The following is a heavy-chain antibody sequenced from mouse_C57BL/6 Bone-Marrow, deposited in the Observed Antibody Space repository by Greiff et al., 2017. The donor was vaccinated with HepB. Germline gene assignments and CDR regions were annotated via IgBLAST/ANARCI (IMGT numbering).Heavy chain of an antibody. CDR2: INPNNGGT. CDR1: GYTFTDYN. Sequence: EVQLKQSGPELVKPGASVKIPCKASGYTFTDYNMDWVKQSHGKSLEWIGDINPNNGGTIYNQKFKGKATLTVDKSSSTAYMELRSLTSEDTAVYYCARALYSNYSYYYAMDYWGQGTSVTVSS. V-gene: IGHV1-18*01. D-gene: IGHD2-5*01. J-gene: IGHJ4*01. CDR3: ARALYSNYSYYYAMDY.